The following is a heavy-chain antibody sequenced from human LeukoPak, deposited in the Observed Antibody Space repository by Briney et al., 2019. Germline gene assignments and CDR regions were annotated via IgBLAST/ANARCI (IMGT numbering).Heavy chain of an antibody. CDR2: IRYDGSNK. D-gene: IGHD1-26*01. CDR3: AKDFSGSPLFYY. V-gene: IGHV3-30*02. Sequence: AGGSLRLSCAASGFTFSSYGMHWVRQAPGKGLEWVAFIRYDGSNKYYADSVKGRFTISRDNSKNTLYLQMNSLRAEDTAVYYCAKDFSGSPLFYYWGQGTLVTVSS. J-gene: IGHJ4*02. CDR1: GFTFSSYG.